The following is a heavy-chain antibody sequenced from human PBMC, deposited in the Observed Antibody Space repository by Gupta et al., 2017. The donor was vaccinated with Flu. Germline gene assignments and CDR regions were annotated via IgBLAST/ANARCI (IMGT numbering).Heavy chain of an antibody. Sequence: QVQLVESGGGVVQPGRSLRLSCAASEFPFSRYAIHWVRQAPGKGLEWVAGISHDGSNKYYADSVKGRFTMSRDNSKNTLYLQMDSLRAEDTAVYYCAKDPGTSIFGVLNPFDPWGQGTLVTVSS. D-gene: IGHD3-3*02. V-gene: IGHV3-30*18. CDR1: EFPFSRYA. J-gene: IGHJ5*02. CDR3: AKDPGTSIFGVLNPFDP. CDR2: ISHDGSNK.